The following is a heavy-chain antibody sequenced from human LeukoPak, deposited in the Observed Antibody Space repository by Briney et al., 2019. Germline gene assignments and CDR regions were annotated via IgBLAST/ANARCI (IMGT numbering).Heavy chain of an antibody. Sequence: SETLSLTCTVSGGSISSYYWSWIRQPAGKGLEWIGRIYTSGSTNYNPSLKSRVTMSVDTSKNQFSLKLSSVTAADTAVYYCARAAARGLYDFWSGNDAFDIWGQGTMVTVSS. J-gene: IGHJ3*02. D-gene: IGHD3-3*01. V-gene: IGHV4-4*07. CDR1: GGSISSYY. CDR3: ARAAARGLYDFWSGNDAFDI. CDR2: IYTSGST.